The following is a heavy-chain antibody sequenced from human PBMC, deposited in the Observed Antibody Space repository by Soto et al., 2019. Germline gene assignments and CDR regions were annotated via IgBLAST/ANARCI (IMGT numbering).Heavy chain of an antibody. J-gene: IGHJ4*02. CDR2: ITNTGITT. Sequence: LRLSCAASGFGFSTHALSWVRQAPGKGLEWLSSITNTGITTHYADSVKGRFTISRENSRNTLHLQMNNLRVDDTAVYYCARTLRMVALPFDYWGQGTLVTVSS. CDR3: ARTLRMVALPFDY. D-gene: IGHD5-12*01. CDR1: GFGFSTHA. V-gene: IGHV3-23*01.